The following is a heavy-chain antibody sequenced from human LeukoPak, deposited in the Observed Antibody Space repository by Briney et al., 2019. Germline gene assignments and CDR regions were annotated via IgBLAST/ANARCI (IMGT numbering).Heavy chain of an antibody. CDR3: ARGDIAAGGAPFDY. V-gene: IGHV4-34*01. Sequence: SETLSLTCTVSGGPFSGYYWSWIRRPPGRGLEWIGEINHSGSTSYSASLKSRVTISVDTSKNQFSLKLNSVTAADTAVYYCARGDIAAGGAPFDYWGQGTLVTVSS. D-gene: IGHD6-13*01. CDR1: GGPFSGYY. J-gene: IGHJ4*02. CDR2: INHSGST.